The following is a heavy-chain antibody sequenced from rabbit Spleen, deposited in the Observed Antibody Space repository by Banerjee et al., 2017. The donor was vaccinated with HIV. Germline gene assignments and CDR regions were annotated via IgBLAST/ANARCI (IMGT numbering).Heavy chain of an antibody. V-gene: IGHV1S40*01. CDR2: IYTGGSGST. D-gene: IGHD8-1*01. Sequence: QSLEESGGGLAKPEGSLTLTCKASGIDFSSYYHMCWVRQAPGKGLEWIACIYTGGSGSTWYASWVNGRFTISKASSTTVTLQMTSLTAADTATYFCARDIGTSFSTYGMDLWGPGNLVT. CDR3: ARDIGTSFSTYGMDL. J-gene: IGHJ6*01. CDR1: GIDFSSYYH.